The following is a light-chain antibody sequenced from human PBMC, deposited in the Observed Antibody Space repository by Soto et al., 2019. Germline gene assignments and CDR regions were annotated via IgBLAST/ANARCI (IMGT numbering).Light chain of an antibody. CDR2: GAS. Sequence: EMVMTQSPATLSVSPGERATLSCRASQSVSSSYVAWYQQKPGQAPRLLIYGASTRVTGIPARFSGSGSGTEFAITISSLQSEDSAVYYCQQYDNWPQTFGQGTKLEIK. CDR3: QQYDNWPQT. V-gene: IGKV3-15*01. CDR1: QSVSSS. J-gene: IGKJ2*01.